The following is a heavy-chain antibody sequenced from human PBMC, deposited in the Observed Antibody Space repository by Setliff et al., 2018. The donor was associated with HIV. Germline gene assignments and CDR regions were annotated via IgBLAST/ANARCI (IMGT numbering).Heavy chain of an antibody. CDR1: GDFFSSDYY. D-gene: IGHD6-19*01. CDR3: ARRSGWFYDY. V-gene: IGHV4-34*12. J-gene: IGHJ4*02. Sequence: PSETLSLTCTVSGDFFSSDYYWGWIRQSPGKGLEWIGEIIHSGSTNYNPSLKSRVTLSVDTSKNQFSLKLSSVTAADTAVYYCARRSGWFYDYWGQGTLVTVS. CDR2: IIHSGST.